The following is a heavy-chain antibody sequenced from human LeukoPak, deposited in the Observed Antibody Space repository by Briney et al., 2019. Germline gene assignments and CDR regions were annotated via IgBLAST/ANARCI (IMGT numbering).Heavy chain of an antibody. CDR2: IDPSDSYT. J-gene: IGHJ4*02. V-gene: IGHV5-10-1*01. CDR3: ARRLDSSSFFDH. CDR1: GYSFTSYW. Sequence: GESLRISCKGSGYSFTSYWISWVRQMPGKGLEWMGRIDPSDSYTNYSPSFQGHVTISVDKSISTAYLQWSSLKASDTAMYYCARRLDSSSFFDHWGQGTLVTVSS. D-gene: IGHD6-13*01.